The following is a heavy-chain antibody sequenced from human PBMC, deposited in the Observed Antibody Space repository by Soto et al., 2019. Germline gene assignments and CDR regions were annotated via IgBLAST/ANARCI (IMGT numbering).Heavy chain of an antibody. J-gene: IGHJ4*02. D-gene: IGHD3-10*01. CDR3: ARRGSGSYSDY. Sequence: QMQLQESGPGLVKPSETLSLTCTVSGGSISSSSHYWGWIRQPPGKGLEWIGSIYYSGSTSYNPSLKSRVTISVDTSKNQCSLKLSSVTAADTAVYYCARRGSGSYSDYWGQGTLVTVSS. V-gene: IGHV4-39*01. CDR1: GGSISSSSHY. CDR2: IYYSGST.